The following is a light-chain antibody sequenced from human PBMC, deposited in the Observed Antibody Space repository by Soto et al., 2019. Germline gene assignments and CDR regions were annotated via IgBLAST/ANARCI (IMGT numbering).Light chain of an antibody. CDR2: GDS. CDR1: SSNIGAGYD. J-gene: IGLJ2*01. CDR3: QSYDSSLSGVV. V-gene: IGLV1-40*01. Sequence: QSVLTQPPSVSGAPGQRVTISCTGSSSNIGAGYDVQWYQQLPGTAPKLLIYGDSNRPSGVPDRFSGSKSGTSASLAITGLQAEDEADYYCQSYDSSLSGVVFSGGTKLTVL.